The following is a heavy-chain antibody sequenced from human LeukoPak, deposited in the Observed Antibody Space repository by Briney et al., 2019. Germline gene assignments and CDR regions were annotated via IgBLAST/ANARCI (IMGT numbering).Heavy chain of an antibody. J-gene: IGHJ4*02. CDR3: ARVAQYSSGWYVAY. D-gene: IGHD6-19*01. CDR2: INHSGST. Sequence: PSETLSLTCAVYGGSFSGYYWSWIRQPPGKGLEWIGEINHSGSTNYNPSLKGRVTISVDTSKNQFSLKLSSVTAADTAVYYCARVAQYSSGWYVAYWGQGTLVTVSS. CDR1: GGSFSGYY. V-gene: IGHV4-34*01.